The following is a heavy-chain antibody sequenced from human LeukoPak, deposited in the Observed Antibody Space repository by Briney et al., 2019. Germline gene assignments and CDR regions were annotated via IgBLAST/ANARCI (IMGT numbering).Heavy chain of an antibody. D-gene: IGHD1-26*01. CDR3: ATGVIFPYSGSYHGWFDP. CDR1: GYTLTELS. V-gene: IGHV1-24*01. J-gene: IGHJ5*02. CDR2: FDPEDGET. Sequence: ASVKVSCKVSGYTLTELSMHWVRQAPGKGLEWMGGFDPEDGETIYAQKFQGRVTMTEDTSTDTAYMELSSLRSEDTAVYYGATGVIFPYSGSYHGWFDPWGQGTLVTVSS.